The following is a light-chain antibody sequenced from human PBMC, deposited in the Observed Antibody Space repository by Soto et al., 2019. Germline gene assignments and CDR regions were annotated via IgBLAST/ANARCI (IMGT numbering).Light chain of an antibody. Sequence: EIVMTQSPLTLPVTPGERASISCRSSHSLLYNNTYNYLDWYVQKPGQSPQLLIYFGSNRAPGVHDRFSGSGSGTDSTLKINRVEAEDVGTYYCMQALQSLTCGQGTRLEIK. V-gene: IGKV2-28*01. CDR1: HSLLYNNTYNY. J-gene: IGKJ5*01. CDR2: FGS. CDR3: MQALQSLT.